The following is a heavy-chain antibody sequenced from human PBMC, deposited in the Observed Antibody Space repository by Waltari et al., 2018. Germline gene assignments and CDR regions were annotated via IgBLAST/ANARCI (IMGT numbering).Heavy chain of an antibody. Sequence: QLQLQESGPGLVKPSETLSLTCTVSGGSISSSSYYWGWLRQPPGKGLEWIGSIYYSGSTYYNPSLKSRVTISVDTSKNQFSLKLSSVTAADTAVYYCARCFNWNDDWFDPWGQGTLVTVSS. D-gene: IGHD1-20*01. V-gene: IGHV4-39*01. CDR1: GGSISSSSYY. CDR2: IYYSGST. J-gene: IGHJ5*02. CDR3: ARCFNWNDDWFDP.